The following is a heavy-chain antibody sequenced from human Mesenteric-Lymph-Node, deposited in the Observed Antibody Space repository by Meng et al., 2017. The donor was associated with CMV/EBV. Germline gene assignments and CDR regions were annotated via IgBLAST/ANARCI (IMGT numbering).Heavy chain of an antibody. CDR1: GGAISISWHY. V-gene: IGHV4-39*02. CDR2: IFYSGSA. Sequence: QWQVRGSRRVKPSDTLSLKCTVSGGAISISWHYWGWIRQPPGKGLEWIGSIFYSGSAHYNPALESRVTISIDKSKNEFFLNLGSVTAADTAMYFCARDTLTYSYGPGWIVPWGPGTLVTVSS. D-gene: IGHD3-10*01. CDR3: ARDTLTYSYGPGWIVP. J-gene: IGHJ5*02.